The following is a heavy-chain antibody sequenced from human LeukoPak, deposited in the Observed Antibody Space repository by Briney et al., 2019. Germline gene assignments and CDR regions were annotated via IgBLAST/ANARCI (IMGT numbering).Heavy chain of an antibody. D-gene: IGHD6-19*01. CDR1: GYTFTRYD. J-gene: IGHJ4*02. CDR2: LNPNSGNT. V-gene: IGHV1-8*01. Sequence: GASVTVSCKGSGYTFTRYDINWVRQVAGQGLVWMGWLNPNSGNTGYARKFQGRITMTRNTSISTAYMELSSLRSEDTAVYYCARGNIAVAGNLVYWGQGTLVTASS. CDR3: ARGNIAVAGNLVY.